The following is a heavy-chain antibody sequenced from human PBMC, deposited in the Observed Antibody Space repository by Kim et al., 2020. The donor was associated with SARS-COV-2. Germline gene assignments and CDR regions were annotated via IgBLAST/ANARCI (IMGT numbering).Heavy chain of an antibody. CDR3: VRRGLGYGMAV. CDR1: VYTFATYA. Sequence: ASVKVSCKPSVYTFATYAIHWVRQAPGQRLEFMGWINAGNGDTGSSQKFQGRVTLSRDSSARTVYMELSSLGSEDTAVYYCVRRGLGYGMAVWGQGTTVTVS. D-gene: IGHD6-19*01. J-gene: IGHJ6*02. CDR2: INAGNGDT. V-gene: IGHV1-3*01.